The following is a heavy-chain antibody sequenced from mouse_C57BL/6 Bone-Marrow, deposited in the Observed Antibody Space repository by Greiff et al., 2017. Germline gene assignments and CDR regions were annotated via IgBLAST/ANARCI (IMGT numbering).Heavy chain of an antibody. CDR2: ISYDGSN. D-gene: IGHD2-3*01. J-gene: IGHJ2*01. Sequence: EVKLVESGPGLVKPSQSLSLTCSVTGYSITSGYYWNWIRQFPGNKLEWMGYISYDGSNNYNPSLKNRISITRDTSKNQFFLKLNSVTTEDTATYDCARIGDGYSVGYWGQGTTLTVSS. V-gene: IGHV3-6*01. CDR3: ARIGDGYSVGY. CDR1: GYSITSGYY.